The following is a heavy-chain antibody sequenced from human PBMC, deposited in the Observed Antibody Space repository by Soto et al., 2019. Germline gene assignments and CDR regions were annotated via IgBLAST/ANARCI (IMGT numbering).Heavy chain of an antibody. V-gene: IGHV4-61*01. CDR3: ARDLLYSYGYYYYVMDV. D-gene: IGHD5-18*01. CDR1: GGSVSSGSYY. J-gene: IGHJ6*02. CDR2: IYYSGST. Sequence: SETLSLTCTVSGGSVSSGSYYWSWIRQPPGKGLEWIGYIYYSGSTNYNPSLKSRVTISVDTSKNQFSLKLSSVTAADTAVYYCARDLLYSYGYYYYVMDVCGQGSTVTVCS.